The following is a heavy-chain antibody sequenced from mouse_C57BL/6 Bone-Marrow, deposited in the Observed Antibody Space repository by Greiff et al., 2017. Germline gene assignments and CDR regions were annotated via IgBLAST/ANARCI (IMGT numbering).Heavy chain of an antibody. J-gene: IGHJ1*03. Sequence: QVQLQQSGPELVKPGASVKLSCKASGYTFTSYDINWVKQRPGQGLEWIGWIYPRDGSTKYNEKFKGKATLTVDTSSSTAYMELHSLTSEDSAVYFCARSESDGSSGDWYFDVWGTGTTVTVSS. CDR1: GYTFTSYD. CDR2: IYPRDGST. V-gene: IGHV1-85*01. CDR3: ARSESDGSSGDWYFDV. D-gene: IGHD1-1*01.